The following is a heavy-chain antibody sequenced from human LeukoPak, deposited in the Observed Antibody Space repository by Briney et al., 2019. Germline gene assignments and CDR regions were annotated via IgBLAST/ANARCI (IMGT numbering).Heavy chain of an antibody. J-gene: IGHJ4*02. V-gene: IGHV3-7*01. CDR3: ARPRSDY. Sequence: GGSLRLSCAASGFSFSSLWMTWVRQALGKGPEWVANIKEDGTDKHYADSVKGRFTISRDNAKNSLYLQLNSLRVEDTAVYCCARPRSDYWGQGTLVTVSS. CDR1: GFSFSSLW. D-gene: IGHD3-3*01. CDR2: IKEDGTDK.